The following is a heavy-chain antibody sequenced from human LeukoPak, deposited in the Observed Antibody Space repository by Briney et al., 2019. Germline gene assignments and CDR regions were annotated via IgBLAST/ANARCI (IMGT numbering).Heavy chain of an antibody. J-gene: IGHJ4*02. CDR2: ISYDGSNK. V-gene: IGHV3-30*18. CDR1: GFTFSSYG. Sequence: PGRSLRLSCAASGFTFSSYGMHWVRQAPGKGLEWVAVISYDGSNKYYADSVKGRFTISRDNSKNTLYLQMNSLRAEDTAVYYCAKDPIGSGSYSYWGQGTLVTVSS. D-gene: IGHD3-10*01. CDR3: AKDPIGSGSYSY.